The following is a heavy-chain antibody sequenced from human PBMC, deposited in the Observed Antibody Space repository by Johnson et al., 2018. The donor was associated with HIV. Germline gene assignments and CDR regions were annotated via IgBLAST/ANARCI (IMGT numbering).Heavy chain of an antibody. V-gene: IGHV3-23*04. J-gene: IGHJ3*02. Sequence: VQLVESGGGLVQPGGSLRLSCAASGFTFSSYAMSWVRQAPGQGLEWVSAISGSGGSTYYADSVKGRFTISRDNSKNTLYLQMNSLRAEDTAVYYCARSRDYYDTSGYYDAFDIWGQGTLVTVSS. D-gene: IGHD3-22*01. CDR2: ISGSGGST. CDR1: GFTFSSYA. CDR3: ARSRDYYDTSGYYDAFDI.